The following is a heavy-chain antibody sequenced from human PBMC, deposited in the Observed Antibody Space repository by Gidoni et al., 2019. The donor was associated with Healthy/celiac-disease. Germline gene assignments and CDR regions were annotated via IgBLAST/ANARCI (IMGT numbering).Heavy chain of an antibody. Sequence: DVQLLESGGGLVQPGGSLRLSLTTSGFNFNTDAMSWVRQAPGKGLEWVSAIPGSGGSTYYADSVKGRFTISRDNSKNTLYLQMNSLRAEDTAVYYCARDNSVFLRNYFDYWGQGTLVTVSS. D-gene: IGHD3-22*01. J-gene: IGHJ4*02. CDR1: GFNFNTDA. CDR2: IPGSGGST. CDR3: ARDNSVFLRNYFDY. V-gene: IGHV3-23*01.